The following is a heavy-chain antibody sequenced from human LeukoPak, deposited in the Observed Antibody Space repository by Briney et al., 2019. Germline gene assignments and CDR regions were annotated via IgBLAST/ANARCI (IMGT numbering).Heavy chain of an antibody. D-gene: IGHD3-3*01. V-gene: IGHV1-18*01. CDR3: ARGPGYHYDFWSGYSVRPVLGY. CDR2: VSAYNGNT. CDR1: GYTFTSYG. J-gene: IGHJ4*02. Sequence: GASVKVSCKASGYTFTSYGISWVRRAPGQGLEWMGWVSAYNGNTNYAQKLQGRVTMTTDTSTSTAYMELRSLRSDDTAVYYCARGPGYHYDFWSGYSVRPVLGYWGQGTLVTVSS.